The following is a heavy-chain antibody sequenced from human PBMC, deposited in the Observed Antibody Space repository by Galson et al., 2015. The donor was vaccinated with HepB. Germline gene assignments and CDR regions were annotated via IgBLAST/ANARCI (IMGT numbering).Heavy chain of an antibody. J-gene: IGHJ3*02. CDR3: TTFGYDSSGYNAFDI. CDR2: IKQDGSEK. D-gene: IGHD3-22*01. V-gene: IGHV3-7*01. CDR1: GFTFSSYW. Sequence: SLRLSCAASGFTFSSYWMSWVRQAPGKGLEWVANIKQDGSEKYYVDSVKGRFTISRDNAKNSLYLQMNSLRAEDTAVYYCTTFGYDSSGYNAFDIWGQGTMVTVSS.